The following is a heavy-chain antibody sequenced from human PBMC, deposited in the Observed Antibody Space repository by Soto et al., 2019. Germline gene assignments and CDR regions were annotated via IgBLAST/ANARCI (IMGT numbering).Heavy chain of an antibody. CDR3: ARGLEMAPFAFDI. V-gene: IGHV1-69*02. J-gene: IGHJ3*02. D-gene: IGHD5-12*01. CDR1: GGTFSSYT. CDR2: IIPILGIA. Sequence: QVQLVQSGTEVKKPGSSVKVSCKASGGTFSSYTISWVRQAPGQGLEWMGRIIPILGIANYAQKFQGRVTITAYKSTSTAYMELSSLRSEDTAVYYCARGLEMAPFAFDIWGQGTMVTVSS.